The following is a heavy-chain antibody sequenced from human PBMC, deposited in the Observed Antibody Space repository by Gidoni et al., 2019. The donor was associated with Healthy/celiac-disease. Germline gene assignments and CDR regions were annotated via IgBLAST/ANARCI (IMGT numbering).Heavy chain of an antibody. CDR2: ISYDGSNK. D-gene: IGHD6-13*01. CDR3: ANLVSGIAAAGDGYGMDV. Sequence: QVQLVESGGGVVQPGRSLRLSCAASGFTFSSYGMHWVRQAPGKGLEWVAVISYDGSNKYYADSVKGRFTISRDNSKNTLYLQMNSLRAEDTAVYYCANLVSGIAAAGDGYGMDVWGQGTTVTVSS. CDR1: GFTFSSYG. J-gene: IGHJ6*02. V-gene: IGHV3-30*18.